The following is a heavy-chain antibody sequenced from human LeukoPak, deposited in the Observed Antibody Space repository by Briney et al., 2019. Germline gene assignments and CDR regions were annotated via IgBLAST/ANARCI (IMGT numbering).Heavy chain of an antibody. J-gene: IGHJ6*03. Sequence: GGSLGLSCAPSGFTFSDYSMNWVRQAPGKGLEWVASISTVSTYTFYADSVKGRFTISRDNVRNSLYLQMSSLGAEDTAVYYCARDGSGFYLYNYMDVWGKGTTVTISS. CDR3: ARDGSGFYLYNYMDV. CDR2: ISTVSTYT. CDR1: GFTFSDYS. D-gene: IGHD6-25*01. V-gene: IGHV3-21*01.